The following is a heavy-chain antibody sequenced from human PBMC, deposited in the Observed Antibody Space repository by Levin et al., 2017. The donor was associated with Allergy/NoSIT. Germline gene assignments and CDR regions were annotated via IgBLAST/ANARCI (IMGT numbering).Heavy chain of an antibody. CDR3: AKGGVGSGSYYTVFLH. CDR2: ISGGGGST. V-gene: IGHV3-23*01. J-gene: IGHJ1*01. CDR1: GFTFSSYA. Sequence: GGSLRLSCAASGFTFSSYAMSWVRQAPGKGLEWVSAISGGGGSTYYADSVKGRFTISRDNPKNTLYLQMNSLRADDTAVYYCAKGGVGSGSYYTVFLHWGQGTLVTVSS. D-gene: IGHD3-10*01.